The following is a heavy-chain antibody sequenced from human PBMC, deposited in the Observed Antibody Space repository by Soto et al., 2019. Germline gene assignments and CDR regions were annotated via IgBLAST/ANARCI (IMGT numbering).Heavy chain of an antibody. CDR2: INHSGST. Sequence: SETLSLSCAVYGGSFSGYYWSWIRQPPGKGLEWIGEINHSGSTNYNPSLKSRVTISVDTSKNQFSLKLSSVTAADTAVYYCARIGYSFSGWFDPWGQGTLVTVSS. D-gene: IGHD2-15*01. CDR3: ARIGYSFSGWFDP. CDR1: GGSFSGYY. J-gene: IGHJ5*02. V-gene: IGHV4-34*01.